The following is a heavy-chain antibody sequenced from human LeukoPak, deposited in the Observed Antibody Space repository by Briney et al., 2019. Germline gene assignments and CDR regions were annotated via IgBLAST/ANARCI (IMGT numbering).Heavy chain of an antibody. D-gene: IGHD1-1*01. J-gene: IGHJ5*02. CDR2: IYPGDSDT. Sequence: GESLKISCKGSGYSFTSYWIGWVRQMPGKGLGWMGIIYPGDSDTRYSPSFQGQVTISADKSISTASLQWSSLKASDTAMYYCARHVRIHNWNDPNWFDPWGQGTLVTVSS. V-gene: IGHV5-51*01. CDR3: ARHVRIHNWNDPNWFDP. CDR1: GYSFTSYW.